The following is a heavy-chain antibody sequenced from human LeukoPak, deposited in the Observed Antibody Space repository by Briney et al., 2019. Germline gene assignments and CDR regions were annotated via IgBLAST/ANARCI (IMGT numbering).Heavy chain of an antibody. J-gene: IGHJ5*02. CDR2: INPNSGGT. CDR3: ARDESSSWYRPGPFDP. CDR1: GYTFTGYY. V-gene: IGHV1-2*02. D-gene: IGHD6-13*01. Sequence: GASVKVSCKASGYTFTGYYMHWVRQAPGQGLEWMGWINPNSGGTNYAQKFQGRVTMTRDTSISTAYMELSRLRSDDTAVYYCARDESSSWYRPGPFDPWGQGTLVTVSS.